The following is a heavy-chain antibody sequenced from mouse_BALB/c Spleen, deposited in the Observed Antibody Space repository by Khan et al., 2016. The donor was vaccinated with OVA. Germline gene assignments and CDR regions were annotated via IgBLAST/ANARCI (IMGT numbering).Heavy chain of an antibody. CDR2: INPTSGYT. CDR1: GYTFTSYW. CDR3: ARERIDY. Sequence: VQLQQSGAELAKPGASVKMSCKASGYTFTSYWMHWIKQRPGKGLEWIGYINPTSGYTDYNHKFKDQATLTADTSSSTAYMQLSSLTSDDSAVYYCARERIDYWGQGTALTVSS. V-gene: IGHV1-7*01. J-gene: IGHJ2*01.